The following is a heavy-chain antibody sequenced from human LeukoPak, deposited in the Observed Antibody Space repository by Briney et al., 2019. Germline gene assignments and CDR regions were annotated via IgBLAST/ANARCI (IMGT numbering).Heavy chain of an antibody. V-gene: IGHV3-23*01. CDR1: GVTFSTYA. J-gene: IGHJ4*02. CDR3: AKDQALSLSSSRALDY. CDR2: ISSSGGSP. D-gene: IGHD2-2*01. Sequence: GGSLRLSCVASGVTFSTYALSWVRQAPGKGLEWVSAISSSGGSPYYADSVNGRFTISRDNSKNTLYLQMNSLRAEDTALYYCAKDQALSLSSSRALDYWGQGTLVTVSS.